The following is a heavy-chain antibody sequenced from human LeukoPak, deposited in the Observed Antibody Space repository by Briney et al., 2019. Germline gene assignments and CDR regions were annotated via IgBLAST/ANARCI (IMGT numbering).Heavy chain of an antibody. CDR3: ASRPANDY. V-gene: IGHV3-21*01. Sequence: GGSLRLSCAASGFTFINYAMNWVRQAPGKGLEWVSSISSSSSYIYYADSVKGRFTISRDNAKNSLYLQMNSLTAEDTAVYYCASRPANDYWGQGTLVTVSS. J-gene: IGHJ4*02. CDR2: ISSSSSYI. D-gene: IGHD4/OR15-4a*01. CDR1: GFTFINYA.